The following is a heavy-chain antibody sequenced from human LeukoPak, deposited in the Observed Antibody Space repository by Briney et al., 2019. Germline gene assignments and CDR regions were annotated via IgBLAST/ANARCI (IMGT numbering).Heavy chain of an antibody. D-gene: IGHD1-26*01. CDR3: ASRLPGRGGNYYPDY. Sequence: GGSLRLSCAASGFSFSRSWMSWVRQAPGKGLEWVANIKEDGSETYYVDSVKGRFTISRDNAKSSLYLQMNSLRAEDTAVYYCASRLPGRGGNYYPDYWGQGTLVTVSS. CDR1: GFSFSRSW. V-gene: IGHV3-7*01. CDR2: IKEDGSET. J-gene: IGHJ4*02.